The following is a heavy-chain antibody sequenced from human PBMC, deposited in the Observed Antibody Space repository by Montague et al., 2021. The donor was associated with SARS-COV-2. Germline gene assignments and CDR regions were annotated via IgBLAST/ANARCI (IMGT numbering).Heavy chain of an antibody. CDR3: ARWDPQTLTLIGLRGKSASDY. Sequence: SETLSLTCAVYGGSFSGYYWTWIRQSPGKGLEWIAEINHSGTTNYNFNPSLRSRVTISVDTSESQFSLELSSVTAADTGVYYCARWDPQTLTLIGLRGKSASDYWGQGTLVTVSS. CDR1: GGSFSGYY. D-gene: IGHD4-23*01. V-gene: IGHV4-34*01. J-gene: IGHJ4*02. CDR2: INHSGTT.